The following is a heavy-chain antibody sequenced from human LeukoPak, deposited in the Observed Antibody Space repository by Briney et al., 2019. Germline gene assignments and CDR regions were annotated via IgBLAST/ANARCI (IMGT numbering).Heavy chain of an antibody. CDR3: AKDPGMIVVVMTLVD. D-gene: IGHD3-22*01. J-gene: IGHJ4*02. Sequence: GGSLRLSCAASGFTFSSYAMSWVRQAPGKGLEWVSAIGGSGGSTYYADSVKGRFTISRDNSKNTLYLQMNSLRAEDTAVYYCAKDPGMIVVVMTLVDWGQGTLVTVSS. CDR1: GFTFSSYA. CDR2: IGGSGGST. V-gene: IGHV3-23*01.